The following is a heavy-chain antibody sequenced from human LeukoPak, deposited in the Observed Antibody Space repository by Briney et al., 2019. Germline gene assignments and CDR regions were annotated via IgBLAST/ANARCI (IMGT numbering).Heavy chain of an antibody. J-gene: IGHJ1*01. Sequence: GASVKVSCKASGGTFSSYGISWVRQAPGQGLEWMARIIPIFGTTNYAQKFQGRVTITADTSTSIAYMDLRSLRSEDTAVYYCASDYYYDSSGYHPAEYFNHWGQGSLVTVSS. D-gene: IGHD3-22*01. CDR3: ASDYYYDSSGYHPAEYFNH. CDR1: GGTFSSYG. V-gene: IGHV1-69*06. CDR2: IIPIFGTT.